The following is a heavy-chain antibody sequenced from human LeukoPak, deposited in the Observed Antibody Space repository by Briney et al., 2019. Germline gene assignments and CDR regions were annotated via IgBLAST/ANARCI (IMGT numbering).Heavy chain of an antibody. J-gene: IGHJ5*02. CDR1: GGSISNSIYY. V-gene: IGHV4-39*07. CDR3: ASLGSLWGSWFDP. D-gene: IGHD3-10*01. CDR2: IYYSGST. Sequence: SETLSLTCTVSGGSISNSIYYWGWIRQPPGKGLEWIGSIYYSGSTYYNPSLKSRVTISVDTSKNQFSLKLSSVTAADTAVYYCASLGSLWGSWFDPWGQGTLVTVSS.